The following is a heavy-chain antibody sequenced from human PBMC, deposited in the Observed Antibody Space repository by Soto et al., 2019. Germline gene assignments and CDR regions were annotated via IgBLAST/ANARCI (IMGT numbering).Heavy chain of an antibody. V-gene: IGHV4-59*01. CDR2: IYYSGST. Sequence: SETLSLTCTVSGGSISSYYWSWIRQPPGKGLEWIGYIYYSGSTNYNPSLKSRVTISVDTSKNQFSLKLSSVTAADTAVYYCARVAGIAAAGKIDYYYYGMDVWGQGTTVTVS. CDR3: ARVAGIAAAGKIDYYYYGMDV. D-gene: IGHD6-13*01. CDR1: GGSISSYY. J-gene: IGHJ6*02.